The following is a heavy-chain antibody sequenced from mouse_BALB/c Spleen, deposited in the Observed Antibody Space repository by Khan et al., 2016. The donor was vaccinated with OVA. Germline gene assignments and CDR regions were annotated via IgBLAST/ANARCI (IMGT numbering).Heavy chain of an antibody. Sequence: VQLKQSGAELVKPGASVKLSCTASGFNIKDTYMHWVKQRPEKGLEWIGRIDPANGNTKSDPKFQGRATISEETSSNTAYLQLSILTTEDTAVYYCARRNSWGQGTTLTVSS. CDR2: IDPANGNT. J-gene: IGHJ2*01. CDR3: ARRNS. V-gene: IGHV14-3*02. CDR1: GFNIKDTY.